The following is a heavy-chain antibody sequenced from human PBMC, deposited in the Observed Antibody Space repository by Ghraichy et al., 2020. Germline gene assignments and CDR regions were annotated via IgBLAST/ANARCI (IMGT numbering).Heavy chain of an antibody. V-gene: IGHV4-34*01. CDR2: INHSGST. D-gene: IGHD2-21*01. CDR3: ARGRVIKNGWFDP. Sequence: SETLSLTCAVYGGSFSGYYWSWIRQPPGKRLEWIGEINHSGSTNYNPSLKSRVTISVDTSKNQFSLKLSSVTAADTAVYYCARGRVIKNGWFDPWGQGTLVTVSS. CDR1: GGSFSGYY. J-gene: IGHJ5*02.